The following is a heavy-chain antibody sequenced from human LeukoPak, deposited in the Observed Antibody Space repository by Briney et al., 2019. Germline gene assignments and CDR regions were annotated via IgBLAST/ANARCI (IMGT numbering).Heavy chain of an antibody. CDR1: GGTFNSFA. Sequence: SVKVSCKASGGTFNSFALSWVRQAPGQRLEWMGGIIPIYPTTDYAQRFQGRVTISADESKGTVSLELSNLRSEDTAVYYCARPYETTGLDAFDIWGQGTMVTVSS. J-gene: IGHJ3*02. V-gene: IGHV1-69*13. CDR2: IIPIYPTT. D-gene: IGHD1-14*01. CDR3: ARPYETTGLDAFDI.